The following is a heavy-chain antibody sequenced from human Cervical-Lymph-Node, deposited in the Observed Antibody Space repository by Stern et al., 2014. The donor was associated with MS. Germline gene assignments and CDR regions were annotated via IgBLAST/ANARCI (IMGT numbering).Heavy chain of an antibody. V-gene: IGHV3-15*01. Sequence: VQLVESGGGLVNPGGSLRLSCAASGFIFSDAWMTWVRQTPGKGLECIGRIKSKIDGGTTDYAAPVKGRFTISRDDSKNTLYLQMNSLKTEDTAVYYCTTYYGATAGDYWGQGNLVTVSS. CDR2: IKSKIDGGTT. D-gene: IGHD4/OR15-4a*01. J-gene: IGHJ4*02. CDR1: GFIFSDAW. CDR3: TTYYGATAGDY.